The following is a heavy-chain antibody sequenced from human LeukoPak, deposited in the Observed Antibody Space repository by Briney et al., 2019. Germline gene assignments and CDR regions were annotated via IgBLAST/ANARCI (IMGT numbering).Heavy chain of an antibody. CDR2: ISAYNGNT. CDR1: GYTFSNYG. CDR3: ARFSFRSGKNAFDI. Sequence: ASVKVSCKASGYTFSNYGISWVRQAPGQGLEWMGWISAYNGNTNYAQKLQGGVTMTTDTSTSTVYMELRSLRSDDTAVYYCARFSFRSGKNAFDIWGQGTMVTVSS. J-gene: IGHJ3*02. D-gene: IGHD3-3*01. V-gene: IGHV1-18*01.